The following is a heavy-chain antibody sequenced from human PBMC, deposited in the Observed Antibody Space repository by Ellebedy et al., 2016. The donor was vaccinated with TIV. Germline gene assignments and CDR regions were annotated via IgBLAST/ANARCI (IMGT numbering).Heavy chain of an antibody. CDR3: AREAEAGIWYDY. D-gene: IGHD6-19*01. Sequence: MPSETLSLTCTVSGGSVSSDHYYWSWIRLPPGKGLEWIGRIYSRGNTNYNPSLKSRVTMSVDTSKNQFSLKLTSVTAADTAVYYCAREAEAGIWYDYWGQGTLVTVSS. CDR1: GGSVSSDHYY. J-gene: IGHJ4*02. V-gene: IGHV4-61*01. CDR2: IYSRGNT.